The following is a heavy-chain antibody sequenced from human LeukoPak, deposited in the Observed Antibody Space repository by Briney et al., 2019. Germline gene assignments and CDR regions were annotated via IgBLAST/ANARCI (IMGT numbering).Heavy chain of an antibody. CDR2: IYYSGST. V-gene: IGHV4-31*03. CDR3: ASALVDTAMVDY. J-gene: IGHJ4*02. D-gene: IGHD5-18*01. Sequence: TSETLSLTCTVPGGSISSGGYYWSWIRQHPGKGLEWIGYIYYSGSTYYNPSLKSRVTISVDTSKNQFSLKLSSVTAAATAVYYCASALVDTAMVDYWGQGTLVTVSS. CDR1: GGSISSGGYY.